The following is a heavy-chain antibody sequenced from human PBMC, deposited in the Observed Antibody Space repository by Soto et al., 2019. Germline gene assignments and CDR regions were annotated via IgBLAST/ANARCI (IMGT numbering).Heavy chain of an antibody. CDR2: ISWHSGNI. CDR1: GFTFDDYA. J-gene: IGHJ4*02. Sequence: EVQLVESGGGLVQPGRSLRLSCAASGFTFDDYAMHWVRQAPGKGLEWVSVISWHSGNIAYADAVKGRFTISRDNAKNSLYLQMNSLRVDDTAVYYCVKEGDNAAILPYFDHWGQGTLVTVSS. CDR3: VKEGDNAAILPYFDH. D-gene: IGHD5-18*01. V-gene: IGHV3-9*01.